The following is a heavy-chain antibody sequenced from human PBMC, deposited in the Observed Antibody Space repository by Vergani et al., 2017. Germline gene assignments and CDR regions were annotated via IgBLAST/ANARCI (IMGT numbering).Heavy chain of an antibody. J-gene: IGHJ6*03. CDR3: ARDSAYYDFWSGLDYYYMDV. CDR1: GFTFSSYG. Sequence: VQLVESGGGLVQPGRSLRLSCAASGFTFSSYGMHWVRQAPGKGLEWVAVIWYDGSNKYYADSVKGRFTISRDNSKNTLYLQMNSLRAEDTAVYYCARDSAYYDFWSGLDYYYMDVWGKGTTVTVSS. D-gene: IGHD3-3*01. CDR2: IWYDGSNK. V-gene: IGHV3-33*01.